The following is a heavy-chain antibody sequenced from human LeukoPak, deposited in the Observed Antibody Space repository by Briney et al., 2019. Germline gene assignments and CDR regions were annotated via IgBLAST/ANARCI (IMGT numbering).Heavy chain of an antibody. Sequence: GRSLRLSCAASGFTFSSYGMHWVRLAPGKGLEWVAVISYDGSNKYYADSVKGRFTISRDNSKNTLYLQMNSLRAEDTAVYYCAKNMLVVVPAAIGESYYYYGMDVWGQGTTVTVSS. D-gene: IGHD2-2*01. J-gene: IGHJ6*02. V-gene: IGHV3-30*18. CDR1: GFTFSSYG. CDR2: ISYDGSNK. CDR3: AKNMLVVVPAAIGESYYYYGMDV.